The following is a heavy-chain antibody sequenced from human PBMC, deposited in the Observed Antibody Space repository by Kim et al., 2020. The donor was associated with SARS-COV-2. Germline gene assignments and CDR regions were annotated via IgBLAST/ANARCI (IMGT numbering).Heavy chain of an antibody. CDR3: VRIRRNWEGRSYYGM. J-gene: IGHJ6*01. Sequence: SETLSLTCTVSGGSISSSNYYWGWIRQPPGKGLEWIGRIYYSGRTYYNPSLKSRATTSVDTSNNQFSLKLSLVTAGDTAGYYCVRIRRNWEGRSYYGM. CDR1: GGSISSSNYY. V-gene: IGHV4-39*01. D-gene: IGHD1-26*01. CDR2: IYYSGRT.